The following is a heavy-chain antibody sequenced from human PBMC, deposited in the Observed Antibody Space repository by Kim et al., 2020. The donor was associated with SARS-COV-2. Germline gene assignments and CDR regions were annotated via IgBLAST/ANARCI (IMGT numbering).Heavy chain of an antibody. D-gene: IGHD1-26*01. CDR3: TRDQVSGGWDYYYGMDV. Sequence: GGSLRLSCTASGFTFGDYAMSWFRQAPGKGLEWVGFIRSKAYGGTTEYAASVKGRFTISRDDSKSIAYLQMNSLKTEDTAVYYCTRDQVSGGWDYYYGMDVWGQGTTVTVSS. CDR2: IRSKAYGGTT. CDR1: GFTFGDYA. J-gene: IGHJ6*02. V-gene: IGHV3-49*03.